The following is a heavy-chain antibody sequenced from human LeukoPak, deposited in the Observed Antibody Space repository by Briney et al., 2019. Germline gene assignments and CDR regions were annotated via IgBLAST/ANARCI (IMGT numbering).Heavy chain of an antibody. D-gene: IGHD2-2*03. CDR3: AKAGYCSSTSCYGNRYCYYMDV. J-gene: IGHJ6*03. CDR2: ISSSSNTI. V-gene: IGHV3-48*01. Sequence: QSGGSLRLSCAASGFTFSSYSMNWVRQAPGKGLEWVSYISSSSNTIYNADSVKGRFTISRDNSKNTLYLQMNSLRAEDTAVYYCAKAGYCSSTSCYGNRYCYYMDVWGKGTTVTVSS. CDR1: GFTFSSYS.